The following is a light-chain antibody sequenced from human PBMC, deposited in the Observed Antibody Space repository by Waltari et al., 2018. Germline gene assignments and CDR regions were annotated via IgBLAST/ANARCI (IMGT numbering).Light chain of an antibody. CDR2: RDT. CDR3: YAAADNNLGV. CDR1: VLANKY. Sequence: SFELTQTSSLSVSPGQTVRISCSGDVLANKYARWFQQKPGQAPVLIIFRDTERPSGIPGRFSGSSSGTTATLIIRGAQVEDEGDYYCYAAADNNLGVFGGGTKVTVL. J-gene: IGLJ2*01. V-gene: IGLV3-27*01.